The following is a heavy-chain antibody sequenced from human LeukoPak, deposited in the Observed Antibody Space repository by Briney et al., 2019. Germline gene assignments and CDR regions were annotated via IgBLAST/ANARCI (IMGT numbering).Heavy chain of an antibody. D-gene: IGHD6-13*01. Sequence: GGSLRLSCAASGFIFNNYWMSWVRQAPGKGLEWVANIKQNGSKTYYADSVKGRFTISRDDAKNSLYLQMNRLRAEDTAVYYCARIPYSGTWYWFDPWGQGTLVTVSS. CDR1: GFIFNNYW. CDR2: IKQNGSKT. CDR3: ARIPYSGTWYWFDP. J-gene: IGHJ5*02. V-gene: IGHV3-7*03.